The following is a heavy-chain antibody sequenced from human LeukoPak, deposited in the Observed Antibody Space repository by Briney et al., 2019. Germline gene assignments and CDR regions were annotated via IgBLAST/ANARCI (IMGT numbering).Heavy chain of an antibody. D-gene: IGHD3-10*01. CDR2: ISAYNGNT. CDR1: GYTFTSYG. Sequence: ASVKVSCKASGYTFTSYGISWVRQAPRQGLEWMGWISAYNGNTNYAQKLQGRVTMTTDTSTSTAYVELRSLRSDDTAVYYCARDVLVRGATGTIDYWGQGTLVTVSS. CDR3: ARDVLVRGATGTIDY. V-gene: IGHV1-18*01. J-gene: IGHJ4*02.